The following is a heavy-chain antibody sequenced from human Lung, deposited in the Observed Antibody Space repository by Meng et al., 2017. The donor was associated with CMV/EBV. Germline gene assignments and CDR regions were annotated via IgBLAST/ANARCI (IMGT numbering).Heavy chain of an antibody. V-gene: IGHV3-15*01. Sequence: GGSLRLXCAASGFTFSNAWMSWVRQAPGKGLEWVGRIKSKTDGGTTDYAAPVKGRFTISRDDSKNTLYLQMNSLKTEDTAVYYCTTGRDVGATTGPWGQGTLVTVSS. D-gene: IGHD1-26*01. CDR2: IKSKTDGGTT. CDR3: TTGRDVGATTGP. CDR1: GFTFSNAW. J-gene: IGHJ5*02.